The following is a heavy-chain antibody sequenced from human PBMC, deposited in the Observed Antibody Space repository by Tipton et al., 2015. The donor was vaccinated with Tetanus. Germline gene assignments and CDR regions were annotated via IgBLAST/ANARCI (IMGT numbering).Heavy chain of an antibody. CDR1: GFTFSTYW. Sequence: SLRLSCVAPGFTFSTYWMHWVRQAPGKGLMWVSRINGHGTNTAYADSVKGRFTISRDNAKNTLYLQMNSLRAEDTAVYYCARDSPDILLVPAVWGQGTLVTVSS. J-gene: IGHJ4*02. D-gene: IGHD2-2*01. CDR3: ARDSPDILLVPAV. V-gene: IGHV3-74*01. CDR2: INGHGTNT.